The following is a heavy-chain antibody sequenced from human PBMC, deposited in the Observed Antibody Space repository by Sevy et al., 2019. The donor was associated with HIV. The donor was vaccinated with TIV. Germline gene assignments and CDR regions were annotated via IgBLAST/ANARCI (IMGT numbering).Heavy chain of an antibody. CDR1: GFTFSDYY. V-gene: IGHV3-11*01. Sequence: GGSLRLSCAASGFTFSDYYMSWIRQAPGKGLEWVSYISSSGSTIYYADSVKGRFTISRDNAKNSLYLQMNSLRAEDTAEYYCAGDSRLTMVRGGAPYYYYGMDVWGQGTTVTVSS. CDR3: AGDSRLTMVRGGAPYYYYGMDV. J-gene: IGHJ6*02. CDR2: ISSSGSTI. D-gene: IGHD3-10*01.